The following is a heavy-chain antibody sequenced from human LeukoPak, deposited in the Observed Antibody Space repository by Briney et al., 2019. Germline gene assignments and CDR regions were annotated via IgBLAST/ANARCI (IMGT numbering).Heavy chain of an antibody. Sequence: GGSLRLSCAASGFTVSSNYMSWVRQAPGKGLEWVSVIYSGGSTYYADSVKGRFTISRDNSKNTLYLQMNSLRAEDTAVYYCARDGRYCSSTSCRFDYWGQGTLVTVSS. CDR3: ARDGRYCSSTSCRFDY. J-gene: IGHJ4*02. CDR2: IYSGGST. D-gene: IGHD2-2*01. CDR1: GFTVSSNY. V-gene: IGHV3-66*01.